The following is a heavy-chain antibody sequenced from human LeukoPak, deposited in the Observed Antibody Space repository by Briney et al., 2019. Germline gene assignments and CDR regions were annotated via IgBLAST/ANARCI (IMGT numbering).Heavy chain of an antibody. CDR2: IIPIFGTA. D-gene: IGHD6-13*01. CDR3: ARVGIAAAGTDYYYSYYMDV. J-gene: IGHJ6*03. Sequence: SVKVSCKASGGTFSSYAISWVRQAPGQGLEWMGGIIPIFGTANYAQKFQGRVTITADESTSTAYMELSSLRSEDTAVYYCARVGIAAAGTDYYYSYYMDVWGKGTTVTISS. V-gene: IGHV1-69*13. CDR1: GGTFSSYA.